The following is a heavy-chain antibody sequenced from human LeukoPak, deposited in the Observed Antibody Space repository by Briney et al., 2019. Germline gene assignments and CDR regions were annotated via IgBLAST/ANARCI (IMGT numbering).Heavy chain of an antibody. CDR3: ARDLRYGDYAWFDP. V-gene: IGHV4-59*01. D-gene: IGHD4-17*01. Sequence: SETLSLTCTVSGGSISSYYWSWIRQPPGKGLEWIGYIYYSGSTNYNPTLKSRVTISVDTSKNQFSLKLSSVTAADAGVYYCARDLRYGDYAWFDPWGQGTLVTVSP. CDR2: IYYSGST. CDR1: GGSISSYY. J-gene: IGHJ5*02.